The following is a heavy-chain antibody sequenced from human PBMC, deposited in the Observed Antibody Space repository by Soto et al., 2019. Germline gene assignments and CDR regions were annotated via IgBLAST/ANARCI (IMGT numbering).Heavy chain of an antibody. CDR1: GYTFTDYY. J-gene: IGHJ1*01. D-gene: IGHD6-19*01. CDR3: ARVGNEYSSGWQLGY. CDR2: INPNSGDT. Sequence: ASVKVSCKASGYTFTDYYMHWVRQAPGQGLEWMGWINPNSGDTNYAQKFQGRVTMTRDTSISTAYMDLSRLRSDDTAVYFCARVGNEYSSGWQLGYWGQGTLVTVSS. V-gene: IGHV1-2*02.